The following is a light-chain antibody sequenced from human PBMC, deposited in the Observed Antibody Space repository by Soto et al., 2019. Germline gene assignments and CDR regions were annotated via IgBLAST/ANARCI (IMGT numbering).Light chain of an antibody. J-gene: IGKJ3*01. Sequence: EIVLTQSPGTLSMSPGERATLSCRASQSVSSRYVAWHQQKPGQAPRLLLSGATNRATGIPDRFSGSGSGTDFTLTISRLEPEDFAVYYCQQYSNSPFTFGPGTMVEIK. V-gene: IGKV3-20*01. CDR1: QSVSSRY. CDR3: QQYSNSPFT. CDR2: GAT.